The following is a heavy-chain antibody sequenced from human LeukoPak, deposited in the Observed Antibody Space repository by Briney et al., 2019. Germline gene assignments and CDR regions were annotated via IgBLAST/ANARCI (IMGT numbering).Heavy chain of an antibody. CDR2: ISGSGGST. V-gene: IGHV3-23*01. J-gene: IGHJ4*02. CDR1: GFTFSNYN. CDR3: AVRFDY. Sequence: GGSLRLSCAASGFTFSNYNMNWVRQAPGKGLEWVSTISGSGGSTYYADSVKGRFTISRDNSKNTLSLQMNSLRAEDTAVYYCAVRFDYWGQGTLVTVSS.